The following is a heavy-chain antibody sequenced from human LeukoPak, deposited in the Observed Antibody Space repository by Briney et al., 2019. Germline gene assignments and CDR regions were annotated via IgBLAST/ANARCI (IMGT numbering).Heavy chain of an antibody. Sequence: SVTVSCKASGCTFSSYAISWVRQAPGQGLEWMGRIIPILGIANYAHKFQGRVTITADKSTNTAYMELSSLRSEDTAVYYCASWKMEAFDSWGQGTMVTVS. V-gene: IGHV1-69*04. CDR3: ASWKMEAFDS. CDR2: IIPILGIA. D-gene: IGHD1-1*01. CDR1: GCTFSSYA. J-gene: IGHJ3*02.